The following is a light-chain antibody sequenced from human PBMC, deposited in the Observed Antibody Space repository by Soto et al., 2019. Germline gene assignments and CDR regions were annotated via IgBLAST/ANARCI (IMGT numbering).Light chain of an antibody. Sequence: QSALTQPASVSASPGQSITISCTGTSSDVGTYDDVSWYRQHPGKGPKLLIYEVTNRPSGVSNRFSGSKSGNTASLTISGLQAEDEADYYCNSYTTLSNRVFGTGTKLTVL. CDR1: SSDVGTYDD. CDR2: EVT. V-gene: IGLV2-14*01. CDR3: NSYTTLSNRV. J-gene: IGLJ1*01.